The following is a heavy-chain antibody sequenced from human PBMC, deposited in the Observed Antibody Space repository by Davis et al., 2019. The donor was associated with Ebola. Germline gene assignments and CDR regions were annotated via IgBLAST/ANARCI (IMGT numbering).Heavy chain of an antibody. CDR3: ARTQCRRGSCDYYYGMDV. J-gene: IGHJ6*02. D-gene: IGHD6-25*01. CDR2: IPHVGSEK. V-gene: IGHV3-7*01. CDR1: GFTFSTYY. Sequence: GESLKISCAASGFTFSTYYITWVRQAPGKGLEWVATIPHVGSEKYYVDSVYGRFTSSRDNGKNSVYLQMNSLRAEDTADYYCARTQCRRGSCDYYYGMDVWGQGTTVTVSS.